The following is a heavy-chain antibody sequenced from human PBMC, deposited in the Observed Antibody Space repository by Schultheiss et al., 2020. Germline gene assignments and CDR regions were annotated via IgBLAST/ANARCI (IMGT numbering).Heavy chain of an antibody. D-gene: IGHD3-10*01. CDR1: GFTFSSYA. J-gene: IGHJ6*02. CDR2: ISGSGGTI. Sequence: GGSLRLSCAASGFTFSSYAMSWVRQAPGKGLEWVSAISGSGGTIYYADSVKGRFTISRDNAKNSLYLQMNSLRAEDTAVYYCARDSEYYGSGRDRARYYYYGMDVWGQGTTVTVSS. CDR3: ARDSEYYGSGRDRARYYYYGMDV. V-gene: IGHV3-23*01.